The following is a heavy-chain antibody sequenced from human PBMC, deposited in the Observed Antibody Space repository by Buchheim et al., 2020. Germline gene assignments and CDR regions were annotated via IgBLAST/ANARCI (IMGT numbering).Heavy chain of an antibody. CDR3: ARDFTVVPAALWYFDY. J-gene: IGHJ4*02. D-gene: IGHD2-2*01. CDR2: ISISSSTI. Sequence: EVQLVESGGGLVQPGGSLRLSCAASGFTFSSYSMNWVRQAPGKGLEWVSYISISSSTIYYADSVKGRFTISRENTKNSLYLQMNSLRDEDTAVYYCARDFTVVPAALWYFDYWGQGTL. CDR1: GFTFSSYS. V-gene: IGHV3-48*02.